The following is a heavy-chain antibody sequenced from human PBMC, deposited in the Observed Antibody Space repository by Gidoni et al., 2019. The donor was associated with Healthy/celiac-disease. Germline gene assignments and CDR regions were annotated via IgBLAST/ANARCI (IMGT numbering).Heavy chain of an antibody. CDR1: GFTFSSYA. V-gene: IGHV3-23*01. CDR3: AKDTHRGEVAATPFDY. D-gene: IGHD2-15*01. J-gene: IGHJ4*02. Sequence: EVQLLEYGGGLVQPGGSLRLSCAASGFTFSSYAMSWVRQAPGQGLEWVSAISGSGGSTYYADSVKGRFTISRDNSKNTLYLQMNSLRAEDTAVYYCAKDTHRGEVAATPFDYWGQGTLVTVSS. CDR2: ISGSGGST.